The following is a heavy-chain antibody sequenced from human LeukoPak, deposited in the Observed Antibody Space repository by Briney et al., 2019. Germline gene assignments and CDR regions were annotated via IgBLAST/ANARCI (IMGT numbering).Heavy chain of an antibody. CDR3: AKMNGYSYGYGSDFDY. D-gene: IGHD5-18*01. J-gene: IGHJ4*02. CDR2: ISGSGGST. Sequence: GGSLRLSCAASGFTFSSYAMSWVRQAPGKGLEWVSAISGSGGSTYYADSVKGRFTISRDNSKNTLYLQMNSLRAEDTAVYYYAKMNGYSYGYGSDFDYWGQGTLVTVSS. CDR1: GFTFSSYA. V-gene: IGHV3-23*01.